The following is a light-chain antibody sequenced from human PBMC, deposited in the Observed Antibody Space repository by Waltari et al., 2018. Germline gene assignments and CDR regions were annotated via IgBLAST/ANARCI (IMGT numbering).Light chain of an antibody. Sequence: IAMTQSPSTLSASLGDSVTITCRASQNIGTWVAWYQQKPGKAPKLLIFDGSTLESGVPSRFSGSASGTDFTLTITDLQPDDFATYYCQQSYSAPLHFGGGTRVDI. J-gene: IGKJ4*01. V-gene: IGKV1-5*01. CDR2: DGS. CDR1: QNIGTW. CDR3: QQSYSAPLH.